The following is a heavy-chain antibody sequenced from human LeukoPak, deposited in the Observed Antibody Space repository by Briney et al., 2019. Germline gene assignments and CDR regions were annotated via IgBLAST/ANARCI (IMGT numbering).Heavy chain of an antibody. Sequence: PGGSLRLSCAASGFTFSSYSMNWVRQAPGKGLEWVSSISSSSSYIYYADSVKGRFTISRDNAKNSLYLQVNSLRAEDTAVYYCARAGLVPAYGMDVWGQGTTVTVSS. J-gene: IGHJ6*02. V-gene: IGHV3-21*01. CDR1: GFTFSSYS. CDR2: ISSSSSYI. CDR3: ARAGLVPAYGMDV. D-gene: IGHD2-2*01.